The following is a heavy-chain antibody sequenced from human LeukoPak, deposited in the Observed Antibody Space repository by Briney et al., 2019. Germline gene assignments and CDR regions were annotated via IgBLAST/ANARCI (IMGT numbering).Heavy chain of an antibody. V-gene: IGHV1-69*04. CDR3: ARVSDYYYMDV. CDR1: GGTFSSYA. CDR2: IIPILGIA. Sequence: ASVKVSCKASGGTFSSYAISWVRQAPGQGLEWMGRIIPILGIANYAQKFQGRVTITADKSTSTAYMELSSLRSEDTAVYYCARVSDYYYMDVWGKGTTVTVSS. J-gene: IGHJ6*03.